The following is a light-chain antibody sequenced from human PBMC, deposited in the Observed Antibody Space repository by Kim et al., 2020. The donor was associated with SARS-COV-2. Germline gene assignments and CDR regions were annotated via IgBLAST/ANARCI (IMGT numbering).Light chain of an antibody. J-gene: IGKJ5*01. Sequence: PGERATLSCRASQSVISNYLAWYQQKPGQAPRLLIYITSTRASGIPDRFSGSGSGTDFTLTISQLEPEDFAVYYCQQYGSITSTFGQGTRLE. CDR3: QQYGSITST. CDR1: QSVISNY. CDR2: ITS. V-gene: IGKV3-20*01.